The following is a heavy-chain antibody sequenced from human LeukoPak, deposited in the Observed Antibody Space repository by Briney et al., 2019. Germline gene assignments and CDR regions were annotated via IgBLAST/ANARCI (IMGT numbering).Heavy chain of an antibody. V-gene: IGHV3-30-3*01. J-gene: IGHJ4*02. Sequence: PGRSLRLSFAASGFTFSSYAMHWVRQAPGKGLEWVAVISYDGSNKYYADSVKGRFTISRDNSKNTLYLQMNSLRAEDTAVYYCARSGTTQGYYFDYWGQGTLVTVSS. D-gene: IGHD1-1*01. CDR3: ARSGTTQGYYFDY. CDR2: ISYDGSNK. CDR1: GFTFSSYA.